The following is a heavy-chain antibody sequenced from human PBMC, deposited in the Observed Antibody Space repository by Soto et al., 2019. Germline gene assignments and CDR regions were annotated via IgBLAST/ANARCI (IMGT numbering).Heavy chain of an antibody. V-gene: IGHV3-23*01. Sequence: GGSLRLSCAASGLTFSSYAMSWVRQAPGKGLEWVSAISGSGSTTYYADSVKGRFTISRDNAKNSLYLQMNSLRAEDTAVYYCARGLYCTNGVCYNGWFDPWGQGTLVTVSS. J-gene: IGHJ5*02. CDR1: GLTFSSYA. CDR3: ARGLYCTNGVCYNGWFDP. CDR2: ISGSGSTT. D-gene: IGHD2-8*01.